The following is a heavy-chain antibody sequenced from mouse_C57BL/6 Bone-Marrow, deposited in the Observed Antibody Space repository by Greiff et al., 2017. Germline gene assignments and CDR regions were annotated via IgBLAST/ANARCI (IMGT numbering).Heavy chain of an antibody. CDR1: GYTFTSYW. J-gene: IGHJ2*01. CDR2: IYPGSGST. CDR3: ARDTAYFDY. Sequence: QVQLQQPGAELVKPGASVKMSCKASGYTFTSYWITWVKQRPGQGLEWIGDIYPGSGSTNYNEKFKSKATLTGDTSSSTAYMQLSSLTSEDSAVYYCARDTAYFDYWGQGTTLTVSS. V-gene: IGHV1-55*01.